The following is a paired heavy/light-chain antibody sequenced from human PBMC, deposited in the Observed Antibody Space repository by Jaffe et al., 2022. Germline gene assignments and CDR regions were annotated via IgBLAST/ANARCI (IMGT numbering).Light chain of an antibody. J-gene: IGLJ3*02. CDR3: AAWDDRLNGPV. CDR1: SSNIGNNA. Sequence: QSVLTQPPSVSEAPRQRVTISCSGSSSNIGNNAVNWYQQLPGKAPKLLIYYDDLLPSGVSDRFSGSKSGTSASLAISGLQSEDEADYYCAAWDDRLNGPVFGGGTKLTVL. V-gene: IGLV1-36*01. CDR2: YDD.
Heavy chain of an antibody. D-gene: IGHD2-15*01. CDR3: AKDILRRVLFRTTGGFDY. CDR1: GFTFDDYA. CDR2: ISWDGGST. Sequence: EVQLVESGGVVVQPGGSLRLSCAASGFTFDDYAMHWVRQAPGKGLEWVSLISWDGGSTYYADSVKGRFTISRDNSKNSLYLQMNSLRAEDTALYYCAKDILRRVLFRTTGGFDYWGQGTLVTVSS. J-gene: IGHJ4*02. V-gene: IGHV3-43D*04.